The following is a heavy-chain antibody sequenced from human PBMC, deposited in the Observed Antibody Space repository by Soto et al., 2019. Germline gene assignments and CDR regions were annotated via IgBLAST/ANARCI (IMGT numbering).Heavy chain of an antibody. CDR2: INSDGSST. V-gene: IGHV3-74*01. D-gene: IGHD6-19*01. Sequence: GESLKISCAASGFTFSSYWMHWVRQAPGKGLVWVSRINSDGSSTSYADSVKGRFTISRDNAKNTLYLQMNGLRAEDTAVYYCARGEWQVPDWFDPWGQGTLVTVSS. CDR1: GFTFSSYW. J-gene: IGHJ5*02. CDR3: ARGEWQVPDWFDP.